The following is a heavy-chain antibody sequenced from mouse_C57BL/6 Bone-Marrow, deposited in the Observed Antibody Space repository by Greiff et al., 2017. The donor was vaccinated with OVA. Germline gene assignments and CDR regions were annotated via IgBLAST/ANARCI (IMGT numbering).Heavy chain of an antibody. Sequence: EVKLMESGAELVRPGASVKLSCTASGFNIKDDYMHWVKQRPEQGLEWIGWIDPENGDTEYASKFQGKATITADTSSNTAYLQLSSLTSEDTAVYYCTTRFPIDYWGQGTTLTVSS. CDR3: TTRFPIDY. J-gene: IGHJ2*01. V-gene: IGHV14-4*01. CDR1: GFNIKDDY. CDR2: IDPENGDT.